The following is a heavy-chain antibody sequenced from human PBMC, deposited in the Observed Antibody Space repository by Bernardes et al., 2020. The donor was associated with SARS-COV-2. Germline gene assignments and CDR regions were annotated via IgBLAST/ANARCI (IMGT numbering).Heavy chain of an antibody. J-gene: IGHJ6*02. D-gene: IGHD2-15*01. CDR1: GYTLTELS. Sequence: ASVKVSCKVSGYTLTELSMHWVRQAPGKGLEWMGGFDPEDGETIYAQKFQGRVTMTEDTSTDTAYMELSSLRSEDTAVYYCATGPVVVAANPTLHYYYYGMDVWGQGTTVTVSS. CDR2: FDPEDGET. CDR3: ATGPVVVAANPTLHYYYYGMDV. V-gene: IGHV1-24*01.